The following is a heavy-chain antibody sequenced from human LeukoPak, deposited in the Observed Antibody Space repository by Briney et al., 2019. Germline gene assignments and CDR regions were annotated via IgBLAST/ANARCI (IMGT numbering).Heavy chain of an antibody. CDR1: GFTFSDYY. V-gene: IGHV3-74*01. CDR2: TKIDGTST. Sequence: GGSLRLSCDASGFTFSDYYIRWVRQAPGNGLVWVSRTKIDGTSTTYADSVKGRFTISRDTAKNTLYLQMNSLRAEDTAVYYCARGSRDGYNTFDYWGQGTLVTVSS. J-gene: IGHJ4*02. CDR3: ARGSRDGYNTFDY. D-gene: IGHD5-24*01.